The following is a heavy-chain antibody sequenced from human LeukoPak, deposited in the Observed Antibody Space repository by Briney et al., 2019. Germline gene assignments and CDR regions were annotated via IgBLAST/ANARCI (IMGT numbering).Heavy chain of an antibody. D-gene: IGHD1-26*01. CDR2: INPNSGDT. CDR1: GYTFTGYY. Sequence: HRDSVKVSCKASGYTFTGYYMHWVRQAPGQGLEWMGWINPNSGDTDYAQKFQGRVTMTSDTSITTTYMELTRLRSDDTAVYYCARDQGGSRNAFDIWGQGTMVTVSS. CDR3: ARDQGGSRNAFDI. V-gene: IGHV1-2*02. J-gene: IGHJ3*02.